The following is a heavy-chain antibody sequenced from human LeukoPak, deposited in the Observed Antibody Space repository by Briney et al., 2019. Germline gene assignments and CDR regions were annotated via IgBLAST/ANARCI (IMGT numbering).Heavy chain of an antibody. CDR3: ARAKKRSGRSRNFYLDV. J-gene: IGHJ6*03. CDR1: DDPINSGVYY. Sequence: SETLSLTCTVSDDPINSGVYYWNWIRQPAGKGLEWIGHIYTSGTTTNSNPSLKSRVAISLDTSHNHFSLKLSSVTAADAAVYYCARAKKRSGRSRNFYLDVWGKGTTVTVSS. D-gene: IGHD1-26*01. V-gene: IGHV4-61*09. CDR2: IYTSGTTT.